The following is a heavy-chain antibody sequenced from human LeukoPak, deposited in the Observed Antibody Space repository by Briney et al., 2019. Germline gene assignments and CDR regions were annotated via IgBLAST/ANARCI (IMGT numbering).Heavy chain of an antibody. J-gene: IGHJ6*02. CDR1: GYTFTSYD. V-gene: IGHV1-8*01. Sequence: ASVKVSCKASGYTFTSYDINWVRQATGQGLEWMGWMNPNSGNTGYAQKFQGRVTMTRNTSISTAYMELSSLRSEDTAVYYCARRGGSQPNIAAATHYYYYGMDVWGQGTTVTVSS. D-gene: IGHD6-13*01. CDR2: MNPNSGNT. CDR3: ARRGGSQPNIAAATHYYYYGMDV.